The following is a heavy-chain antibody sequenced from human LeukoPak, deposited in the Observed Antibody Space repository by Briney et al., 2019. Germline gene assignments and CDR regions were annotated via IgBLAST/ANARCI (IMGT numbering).Heavy chain of an antibody. D-gene: IGHD6-13*01. CDR1: GFTFSSYA. CDR3: AKDEGSSLIELEYFQH. Sequence: GGSLRLSCAASGFTFSSYAMSWVRQAPGKGLEWVSAISGSGGSTYYADSVKGRFTISRDNSKNALYLQMNSLRAEDTAVYYCAKDEGSSLIELEYFQHWGQGTLVTVSS. J-gene: IGHJ1*01. V-gene: IGHV3-23*01. CDR2: ISGSGGST.